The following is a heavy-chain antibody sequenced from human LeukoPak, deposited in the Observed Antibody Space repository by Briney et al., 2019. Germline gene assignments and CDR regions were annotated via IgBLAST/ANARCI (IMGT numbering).Heavy chain of an antibody. D-gene: IGHD1-1*01. CDR1: GFTFSTYW. CDR2: IHQDGNEK. Sequence: GGSLRLCCAASGFTFSTYWMSWVRQAPGKGLEWVANIHQDGNEKYYVDAVKGRFTISRDNAKNSLYLQMNSLGVEDTAVYYCARGDDFSGDYWGQGTLVTVSS. CDR3: ARGDDFSGDY. V-gene: IGHV3-7*04. J-gene: IGHJ4*02.